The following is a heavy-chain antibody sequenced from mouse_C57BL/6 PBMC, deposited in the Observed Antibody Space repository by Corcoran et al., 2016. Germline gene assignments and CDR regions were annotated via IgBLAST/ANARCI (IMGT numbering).Heavy chain of an antibody. Sequence: QIQLVQSGPELKKPGETVKISCKASGYTFTTYGMSWVKQAPGKGLTWMGWINTYSGVPTYADDFKGRFSFSLETSASTAYLQINNLKNEDTATYFCARKDYGSSYWYFDVWGTGTTVTVSS. CDR2: INTYSGVP. CDR1: GYTFTTYG. CDR3: ARKDYGSSYWYFDV. D-gene: IGHD1-1*01. V-gene: IGHV9-3*01. J-gene: IGHJ1*03.